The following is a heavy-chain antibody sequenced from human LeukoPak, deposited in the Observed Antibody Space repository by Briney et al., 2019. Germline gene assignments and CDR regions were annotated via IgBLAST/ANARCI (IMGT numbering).Heavy chain of an antibody. CDR3: ARVSGLGMNEYYQH. V-gene: IGHV3-74*01. CDR2: INNDGSDT. Sequence: GGSLRLSCAASGFSFADSWMHWVRQATGKGLVWVSRINNDGSDTRYADSVRGRFTISRDNAKNTLYLQMNRLRAEDTAVYYCARVSGLGMNEYYQHWGQGTLVTVPS. J-gene: IGHJ1*01. CDR1: GFSFADSW. D-gene: IGHD3-10*01.